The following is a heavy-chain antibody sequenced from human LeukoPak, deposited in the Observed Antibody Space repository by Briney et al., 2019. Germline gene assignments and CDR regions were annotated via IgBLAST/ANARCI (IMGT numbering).Heavy chain of an antibody. D-gene: IGHD3-16*01. Sequence: GASVKVSCKASGYTFTRYGISWVRQAPGQGLEWMGWISAYNGNTDYAQSPQGRVTMTIDTSTSTVYMELRSLRSDDTAVYYCARDVGRSYDLDYWGQGTLVTVSS. J-gene: IGHJ4*02. CDR1: GYTFTRYG. CDR3: ARDVGRSYDLDY. CDR2: ISAYNGNT. V-gene: IGHV1-18*01.